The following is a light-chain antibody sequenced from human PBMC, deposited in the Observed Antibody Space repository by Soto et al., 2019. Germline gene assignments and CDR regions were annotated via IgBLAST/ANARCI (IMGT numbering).Light chain of an antibody. V-gene: IGLV2-14*01. J-gene: IGLJ2*01. CDR1: SSDVGGYNY. CDR2: EVT. CDR3: SSYTSSRIAV. Sequence: QSVLTQPASVSGSPGQSITISCTGTSSDVGGYNYVSWFQQHPGKAPKLMIYEVTNRPSGVSYRFSGSKSGNTASLTISGLQAEDEADYYCSSYTSSRIAVFGGGTKVTVL.